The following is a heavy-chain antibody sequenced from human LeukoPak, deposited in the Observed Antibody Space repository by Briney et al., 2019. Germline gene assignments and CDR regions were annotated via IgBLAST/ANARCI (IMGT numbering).Heavy chain of an antibody. J-gene: IGHJ5*02. V-gene: IGHV3-48*02. CDR2: IGKTRSAI. CDR1: GFTFSSYT. CDR3: ARGVRQQLGGENWFDP. Sequence: GGSLRLSCAASGFTFSSYTMNWVRQAPGKGLEWVSYIGKTRSAIYYADSVKGRFTMSRDNAKSSLYLQMISLRDEDTAVYYCARGVRQQLGGENWFDPWGQGTLVTVSS. D-gene: IGHD6-13*01.